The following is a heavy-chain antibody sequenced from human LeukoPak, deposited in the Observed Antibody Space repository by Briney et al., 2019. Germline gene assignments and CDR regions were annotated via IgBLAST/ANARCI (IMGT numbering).Heavy chain of an antibody. CDR1: GGSFSGYY. V-gene: IGHV4-34*01. D-gene: IGHD6-13*01. Sequence: PSETLSLTCAVYGGSFSGYYWSWIRQPPGKGLEWIGEINHSGSTNYNPSLKSRVTISVDTSKNQFSLKLSSVTAADTAVYYCASSGDIAAAGTAFQHWGQGTLVTVSS. CDR3: ASSGDIAAAGTAFQH. J-gene: IGHJ1*01. CDR2: INHSGST.